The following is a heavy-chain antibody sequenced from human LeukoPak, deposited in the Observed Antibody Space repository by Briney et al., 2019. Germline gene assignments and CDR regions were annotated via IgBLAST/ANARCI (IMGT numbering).Heavy chain of an antibody. CDR2: ISAYNGNT. J-gene: IGHJ4*02. CDR3: ARDHGSYSPIDY. Sequence: EASVKVSCKASGYTFNRNAINWVRQAPEQGLEWMGWISAYNGNTNYAQKLQGRVTMTTDTSTSTAYMELRSLRSDDTAVYYCARDHGSYSPIDYWGQGTLVTVSS. V-gene: IGHV1-18*01. D-gene: IGHD1-26*01. CDR1: GYTFNRNA.